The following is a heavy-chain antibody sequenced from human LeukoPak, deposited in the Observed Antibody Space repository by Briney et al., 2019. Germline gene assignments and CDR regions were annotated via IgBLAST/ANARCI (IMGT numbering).Heavy chain of an antibody. D-gene: IGHD3-3*01. J-gene: IGHJ6*03. Sequence: PGRSLRLSCAASGFTFSDDAMHWVRQAPGKGLEWVAFIRYDGSNKYYADSVKGRFTISRDNSKNTLYLQMNSLRAEDTAVYYCARAPGIYLTIFGPNYYYYYYMDVWGKGTTVTVSS. CDR2: IRYDGSNK. CDR1: GFTFSDDA. CDR3: ARAPGIYLTIFGPNYYYYYYMDV. V-gene: IGHV3-30*04.